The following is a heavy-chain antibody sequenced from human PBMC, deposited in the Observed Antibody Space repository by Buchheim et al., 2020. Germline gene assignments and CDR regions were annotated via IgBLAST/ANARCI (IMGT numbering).Heavy chain of an antibody. CDR3: ARDRENYCTNGVCYYFDY. Sequence: QVQLVESGGGLVKPGGSLRLSCAASGFTFSDYYMSWIRQAPGKGLEWVAVISYDGSNKYYADSVKGRFTISRDNSKNTLYLQMNSLRAEDTAVYYCARDRENYCTNGVCYYFDYWGQGTL. CDR1: GFTFSDYY. D-gene: IGHD2-8*01. V-gene: IGHV3-30-3*01. CDR2: ISYDGSNK. J-gene: IGHJ4*02.